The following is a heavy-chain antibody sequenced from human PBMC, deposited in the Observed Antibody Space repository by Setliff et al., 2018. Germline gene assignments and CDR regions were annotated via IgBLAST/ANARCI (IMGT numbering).Heavy chain of an antibody. V-gene: IGHV1-3*01. D-gene: IGHD3-9*01. Sequence: VASVKVSCKASGYTFTSYALHWLRQAPGQRLEWMAYINGGNGNTHYSQKFRGRVTVTRDTSASTVFMELSTLSSEDTAVYYCAREVYDILTGYSYWYFDLWGRGTLVTV. CDR3: AREVYDILTGYSYWYFDL. J-gene: IGHJ2*01. CDR1: GYTFTSYA. CDR2: INGGNGNT.